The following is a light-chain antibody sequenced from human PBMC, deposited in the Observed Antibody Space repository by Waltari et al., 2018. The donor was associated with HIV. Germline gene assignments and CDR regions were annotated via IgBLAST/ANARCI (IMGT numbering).Light chain of an antibody. CDR2: GAS. CDR1: QSISTY. Sequence: DIQMTQSPSSLSAFVGDRVTITCRASQSISTYLNCDQEKPGKAPNLLIYGASSLHSGVPSRFSGSGSGTEFTLTISSLQLEDFATYYCQQSYSTLMYTFGQGTKLEIK. CDR3: QQSYSTLMYT. J-gene: IGKJ2*01. V-gene: IGKV1-39*01.